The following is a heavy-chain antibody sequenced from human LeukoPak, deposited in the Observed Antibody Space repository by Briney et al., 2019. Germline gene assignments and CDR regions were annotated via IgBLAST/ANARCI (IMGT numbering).Heavy chain of an antibody. CDR1: GGSISNGNW. J-gene: IGHJ3*02. Sequence: PSGTLSLTCGVSGGSISNGNWWSWVRQPPGKGLEWIGEIYHTGRTNYNPSLKSRVSISVDKSKNQLSLNLNSVTAADTAVYYCARDPDYGNAFDIWGQGTMVTVS. V-gene: IGHV4-4*02. CDR3: ARDPDYGNAFDI. D-gene: IGHD4-17*01. CDR2: IYHTGRT.